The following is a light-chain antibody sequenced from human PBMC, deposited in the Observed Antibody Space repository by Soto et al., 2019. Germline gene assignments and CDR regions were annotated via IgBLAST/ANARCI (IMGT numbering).Light chain of an antibody. Sequence: IQRTQSPATLSASVGDRSTITCRASPTITSWLTWYQQKPGKAARLLIYEASTLQSGVTSRFSGSGSGTEFALTISGLQPDDFASYYCQQYNSYPITFGQGTRLDIK. CDR2: EAS. V-gene: IGKV1-5*01. CDR3: QQYNSYPIT. J-gene: IGKJ5*01. CDR1: PTITSW.